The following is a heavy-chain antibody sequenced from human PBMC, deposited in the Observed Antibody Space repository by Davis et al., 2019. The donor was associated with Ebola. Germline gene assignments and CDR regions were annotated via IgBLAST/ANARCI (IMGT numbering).Heavy chain of an antibody. CDR2: IYHSGTT. D-gene: IGHD5-18*01. CDR1: GGSFSGYY. V-gene: IGHV4-34*01. CDR3: ARETSMVVD. J-gene: IGHJ4*02. Sequence: PSETLSLTCAAYGGSFSGYYWTWIRQSPGKGLEWIGEIYHSGTTNYNPSLKSRVTISVDTSKNQSSLKLSSVTAADTAVYYCARETSMVVDWGQGTLVTVSS.